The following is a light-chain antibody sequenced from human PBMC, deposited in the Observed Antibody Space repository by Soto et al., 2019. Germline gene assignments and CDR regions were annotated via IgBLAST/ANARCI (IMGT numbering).Light chain of an antibody. J-gene: IGLJ1*01. CDR3: QSYDSSLSAYV. Sequence: QSVLTQPPSVSAAPGQSVTISCTGSSSNIGAGYDVHWYQQLPGTAPKLLIYDNRNRPSGVPDRFSGSQSGTSASLAITGLQAEDEADYYCQSYDSSLSAYVFGTGTKVTV. V-gene: IGLV1-40*01. CDR2: DNR. CDR1: SSNIGAGYD.